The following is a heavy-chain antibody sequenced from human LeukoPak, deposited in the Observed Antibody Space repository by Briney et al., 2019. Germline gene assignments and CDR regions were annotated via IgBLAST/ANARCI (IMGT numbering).Heavy chain of an antibody. J-gene: IGHJ4*02. D-gene: IGHD2-8*01. CDR2: IDHSGST. CDR1: GGSISSYY. Sequence: SETLSLTCTVSGGSISSYYWSWIRQPPGKGLEWIGYIDHSGSTNYNPSLKSRLTISVDKSKNQFSLKLSSVTAADTAVYYCARDRTSGVDYWGQGTLVTVSS. V-gene: IGHV4-59*12. CDR3: ARDRTSGVDY.